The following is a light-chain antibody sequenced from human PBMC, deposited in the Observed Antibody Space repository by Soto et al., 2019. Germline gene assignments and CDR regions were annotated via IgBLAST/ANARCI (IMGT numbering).Light chain of an antibody. Sequence: QSVLTQPPSVSEAPGQRVTISCTVTSSDIGAGHDVHWYQQLPGAAPKLLIYSNAIRPSGVPDRFSGSKSGTSASLAITGLRAEDEADYYCQSYDSSLNNYAFGTGTKVTVL. J-gene: IGLJ1*01. CDR2: SNA. V-gene: IGLV1-40*01. CDR1: SSDIGAGHD. CDR3: QSYDSSLNNYA.